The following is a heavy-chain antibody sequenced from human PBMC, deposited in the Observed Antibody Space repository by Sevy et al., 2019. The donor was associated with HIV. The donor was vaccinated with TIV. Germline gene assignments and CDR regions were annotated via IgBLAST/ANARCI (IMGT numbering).Heavy chain of an antibody. CDR1: GLTFNRAW. J-gene: IGHJ4*02. D-gene: IGHD6-19*01. V-gene: IGHV3-15*01. CDR2: IKSKVKGGTR. Sequence: GGSLRLSCVTSGLTFNRAWMSWVRQAPGRGLEWDARIKSKVKGGTRDYAASVKGRFIISRNDSEKMLSLQMNSLTLQDTAVYYRTAGAGHSDHDYWGQGTLVTVSS. CDR3: TAGAGHSDHDY.